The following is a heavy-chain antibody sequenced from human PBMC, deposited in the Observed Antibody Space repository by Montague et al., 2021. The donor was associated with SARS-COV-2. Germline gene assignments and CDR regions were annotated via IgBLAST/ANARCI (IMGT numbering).Heavy chain of an antibody. Sequence: SETLSLTCTVSGVSVTDYYWSWIRQPPGKGLEWVGDVLYNKGTNFNPSLTSRVAISVATSKNQFSLRLTSGTAADTALYDCVRHPHYDGLNGPPDFWDQGTLVTVSS. CDR1: GVSVTDYY. CDR2: VLYNKGT. D-gene: IGHD3-9*01. J-gene: IGHJ4*02. CDR3: VRHPHYDGLNGPPDF. V-gene: IGHV4-59*08.